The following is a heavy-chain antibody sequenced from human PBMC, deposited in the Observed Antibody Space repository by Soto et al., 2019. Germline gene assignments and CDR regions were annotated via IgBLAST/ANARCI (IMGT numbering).Heavy chain of an antibody. CDR3: ARHPDAFGWLFDY. Sequence: QVQLQESGPGLVKPSETLSLTCTVSGGSISGYYWSWVRQPPGKGLEWIGYIYYSGSTNYNPSLKSRVTISVDMSKNQFSLKLTSVTAADTAVYFCARHPDAFGWLFDYWGQGTLVTVSS. D-gene: IGHD3-9*01. J-gene: IGHJ4*02. CDR1: GGSISGYY. CDR2: IYYSGST. V-gene: IGHV4-59*08.